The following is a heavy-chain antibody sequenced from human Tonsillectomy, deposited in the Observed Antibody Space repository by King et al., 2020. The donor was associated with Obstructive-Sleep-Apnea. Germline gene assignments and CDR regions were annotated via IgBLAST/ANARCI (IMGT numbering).Heavy chain of an antibody. Sequence: QLQESGPGLVKPSETLSLICTVSGGSINTYYWSWIRQPPGKGLEWMGYVFHSGRTNYNPSLKSRDTISVDTSKIQFSLELTSVTAADTAVYYCTRSGGSGSYYYGMDVWGQGTTVTVSS. V-gene: IGHV4-59*01. D-gene: IGHD3-10*01. CDR2: VFHSGRT. CDR3: TRSGGSGSYYYGMDV. CDR1: GGSINTYY. J-gene: IGHJ6*02.